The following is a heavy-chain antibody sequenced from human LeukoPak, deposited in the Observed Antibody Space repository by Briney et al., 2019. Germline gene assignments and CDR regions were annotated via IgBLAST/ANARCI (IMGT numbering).Heavy chain of an antibody. CDR3: GRDEDIPTYPNWIET. CDR1: GYSFFNSG. Sequence: ASVKVSCKASGYSFFNSGVTWVRQAPGQGPEWIGWVSTYTGNTNYAEKVQGRITMTTDTSTDTAYMELRSLTPDDTAVYYCGRDEDIPTYPNWIETWGQGTLVTVSS. J-gene: IGHJ5*02. V-gene: IGHV1-18*01. D-gene: IGHD2-2*03. CDR2: VSTYTGNT.